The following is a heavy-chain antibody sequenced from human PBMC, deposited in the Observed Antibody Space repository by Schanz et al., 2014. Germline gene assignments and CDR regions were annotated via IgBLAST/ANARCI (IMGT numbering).Heavy chain of an antibody. CDR2: IIPILAIA. J-gene: IGHJ3*02. D-gene: IGHD5-12*01. CDR1: GGTFSSYT. V-gene: IGHV1-69*04. Sequence: QVQLVQSGAEVKKPGSSVKVSCKASGGTFSSYTISWVRQAPGQGLEWMGRIIPILAIANYAQNFQGRVTITADKSTSTAFMKLSSLSSDDTAVYYCARGGGPEDVFDIWGQGTILTVSS. CDR3: ARGGGPEDVFDI.